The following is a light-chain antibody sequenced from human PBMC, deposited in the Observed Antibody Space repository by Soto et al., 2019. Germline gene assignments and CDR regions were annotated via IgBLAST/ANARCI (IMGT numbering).Light chain of an antibody. CDR1: NTDIGGYNY. V-gene: IGLV2-14*01. CDR3: SSYTSSGSV. CDR2: EVT. Sequence: QSVLTQPASVSGSPGQSITISCTGTNTDIGGYNYVSWYQQHPGKAPQLMIYEVTNRPSGVSYRFSGSKSGNTASLTISGLQAEDEAEYYCSSYTSSGSVFGGGTKLTVL. J-gene: IGLJ2*01.